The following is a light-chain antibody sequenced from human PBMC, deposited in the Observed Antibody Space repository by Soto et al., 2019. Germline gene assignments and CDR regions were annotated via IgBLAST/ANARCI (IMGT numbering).Light chain of an antibody. CDR2: GAS. CDR3: QQYNNSRT. J-gene: IGKJ2*02. V-gene: IGKV3-15*01. Sequence: EIVMTQSPATLSVSPGERATLSCRASQSVSSNLGWYQQKPGQAPRLLIYGASLRATGIPARFSGSGSGTEFTLTISSLQSEDYAIYYCQQYNNSRTFGQGTKLEIK. CDR1: QSVSSN.